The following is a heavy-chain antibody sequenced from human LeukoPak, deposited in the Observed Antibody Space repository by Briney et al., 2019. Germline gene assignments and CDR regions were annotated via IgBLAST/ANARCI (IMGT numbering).Heavy chain of an antibody. CDR2: ISGYNGNT. CDR3: ARDHTAANFDY. D-gene: IGHD2-21*02. V-gene: IGHV1-18*01. J-gene: IGHJ4*02. Sequence: ASVKVSCKASGYTXTSYGYSRVRQAPGQGLEWIGWISGYNGNTNYAQRLQGRVTMTTDTSTSTAYMELRSLRSDDTAVYYCARDHTAANFDYWGQGTLVTVSS. CDR1: GYTXTSYG.